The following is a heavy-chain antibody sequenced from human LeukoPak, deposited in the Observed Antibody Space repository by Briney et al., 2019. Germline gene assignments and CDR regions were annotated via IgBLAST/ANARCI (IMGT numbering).Heavy chain of an antibody. Sequence: GASVKVSCKASGGTFSSYAISWVRQAPGQGLEWMGGIIPIFGTANYAQKFQGRVTITADESTSTAYMELSILRSEDTAVYYCARAGGSGSYYPDYWGQGTLVTVSS. CDR2: IIPIFGTA. CDR3: ARAGGSGSYYPDY. J-gene: IGHJ4*02. CDR1: GGTFSSYA. D-gene: IGHD3-10*01. V-gene: IGHV1-69*13.